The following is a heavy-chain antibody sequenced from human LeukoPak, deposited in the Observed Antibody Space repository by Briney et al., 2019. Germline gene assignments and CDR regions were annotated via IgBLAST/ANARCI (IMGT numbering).Heavy chain of an antibody. CDR2: INPNSGGT. J-gene: IGHJ5*02. CDR1: GYTFTGYY. V-gene: IGHV1-2*02. Sequence: ASVKVSCNASGYTFTGYYMYWVRHAPGQGLEWMGWINPNSGGTNYAQKFQSRVTMTRDTYISTAYMELSRLRSGDTGVYYCARAHSIRGSGYYWLDPWGQETLVTVS. CDR3: ARAHSIRGSGYYWLDP. D-gene: IGHD3-22*01.